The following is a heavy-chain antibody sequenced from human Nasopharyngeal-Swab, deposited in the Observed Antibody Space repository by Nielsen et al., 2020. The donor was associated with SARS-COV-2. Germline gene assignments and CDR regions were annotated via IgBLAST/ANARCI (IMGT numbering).Heavy chain of an antibody. CDR2: ISYDGSIK. D-gene: IGHD5-12*01. CDR3: ARGGSSGESSFDY. V-gene: IGHV3-30-3*01. J-gene: IGHJ4*02. Sequence: GESLKISCEASGFTFSSYAMHWVRQAPGTGLEWVAVISYDGSIKKSADSVEGRFTISRDNSKNTLYLQMNSLRTDDTAVYYCARGGSSGESSFDYWGQGTLVTVSA. CDR1: GFTFSSYA.